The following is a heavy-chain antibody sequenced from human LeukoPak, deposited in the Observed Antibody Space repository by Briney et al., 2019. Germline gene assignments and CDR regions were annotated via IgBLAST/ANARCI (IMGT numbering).Heavy chain of an antibody. CDR2: ISSSSSYI. Sequence: KPGGSLRLSCAASGFTFSSYSMNWVRQAPGKGLEWVSSISSSSSYIYYADSVKGRFTISRGNAKNSLYLQMNSLRAEDTAVYYCARTIVGATGLDYYYMDVWGKGTTVTVSS. J-gene: IGHJ6*03. CDR3: ARTIVGATGLDYYYMDV. D-gene: IGHD1-26*01. CDR1: GFTFSSYS. V-gene: IGHV3-21*01.